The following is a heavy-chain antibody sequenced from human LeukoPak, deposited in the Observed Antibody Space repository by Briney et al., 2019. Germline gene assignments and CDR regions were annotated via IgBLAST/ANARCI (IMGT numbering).Heavy chain of an antibody. CDR2: IYPGDSDT. CDR3: ARGGSSSSAVDPLYYYYYYMDV. J-gene: IGHJ6*03. D-gene: IGHD6-6*01. Sequence: GESLKISCKGSGYSFTSYWIGWVRQMPGKGLEWMGIIYPGDSDTRHSPSFQGQVTISADKSISTAYLQWSSLKASDTAMYYCARGGSSSSAVDPLYYYYYYMDVWGKGTTVTVSS. CDR1: GYSFTSYW. V-gene: IGHV5-51*01.